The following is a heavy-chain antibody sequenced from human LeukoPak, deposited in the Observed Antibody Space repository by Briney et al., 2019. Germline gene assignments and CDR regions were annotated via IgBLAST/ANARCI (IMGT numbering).Heavy chain of an antibody. CDR3: AKDTRRDGYKTVLDY. CDR1: GFTFDDYA. Sequence: GGSLRLSCAASGFTFDDYAMHWVRQAPGKGLEWVSLISWDGGSTYYADSVKGRFTISRYNSKNSLYLQINSLGAEDTALYYCAKDTRRDGYKTVLDYWGQGTLVTVSS. CDR2: ISWDGGST. J-gene: IGHJ4*02. D-gene: IGHD5-24*01. V-gene: IGHV3-43D*03.